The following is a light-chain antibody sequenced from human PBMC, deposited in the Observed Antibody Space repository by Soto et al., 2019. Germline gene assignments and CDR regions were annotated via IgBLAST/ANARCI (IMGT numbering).Light chain of an antibody. CDR3: LQYYNFSWT. Sequence: AILMTQSPSSLSASVGDRVTITCRASQDIRNDLAWYQQKPGQAPHLLIFAAFNLQSGVPSRFSGGGSGTHFTLTISSLQPDDFATYYCLQYYNFSWTFGQGTKVDIK. CDR2: AAF. V-gene: IGKV1-6*01. J-gene: IGKJ1*01. CDR1: QDIRND.